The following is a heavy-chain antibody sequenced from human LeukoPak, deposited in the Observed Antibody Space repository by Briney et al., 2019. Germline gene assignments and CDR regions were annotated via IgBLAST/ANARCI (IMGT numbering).Heavy chain of an antibody. CDR3: ARGLSGRWYDY. J-gene: IGHJ4*02. D-gene: IGHD2/OR15-2a*01. CDR1: GFTFSSYW. CDR2: IKQDGSGK. Sequence: PGGSLRLSCAASGFTFSSYWMSWVRQAPGKGLEWVANIKQDGSGKYYVDSVKGRFTISRDNAKNSLYLQMNSLRAEDTAVYYCARGLSGRWYDYWGQGTLVTVSS. V-gene: IGHV3-7*01.